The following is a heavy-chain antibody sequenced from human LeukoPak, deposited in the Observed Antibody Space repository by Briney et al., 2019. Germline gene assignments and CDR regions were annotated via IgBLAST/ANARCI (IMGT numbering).Heavy chain of an antibody. Sequence: QSGGSLRLSCAASGFTFSSYAMSWVRQAPGKGLGWVSAISGSGGSTYYADSVKGRFTISRDNSKNTLYLQMNSLRAEDTAVYYCAKVVGATKTYFDYWGQGTLVTVS. J-gene: IGHJ4*02. D-gene: IGHD1-26*01. V-gene: IGHV3-23*01. CDR1: GFTFSSYA. CDR3: AKVVGATKTYFDY. CDR2: ISGSGGST.